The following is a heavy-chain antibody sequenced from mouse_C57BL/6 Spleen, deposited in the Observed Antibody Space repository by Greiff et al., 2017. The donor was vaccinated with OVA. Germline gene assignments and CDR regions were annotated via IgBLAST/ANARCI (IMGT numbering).Heavy chain of an antibody. J-gene: IGHJ2*01. CDR3: ARWDILWSYYFDY. CDR2: INPSSGYT. Sequence: VQLQQSGAELARPGASVKMSCKASGYTFTSYTMHWVKQRPGQGLEWIGYINPSSGYTKYNQKFKDKATLTADKSSSTAYMQLSSLTSEDSAVYYCARWDILWSYYFDYWGQGTTLTVSS. V-gene: IGHV1-4*01. CDR1: GYTFTSYT. D-gene: IGHD1-1*02.